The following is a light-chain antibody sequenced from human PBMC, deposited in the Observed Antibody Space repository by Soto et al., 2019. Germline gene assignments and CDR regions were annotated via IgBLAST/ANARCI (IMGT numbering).Light chain of an antibody. CDR3: QQYERYPMT. V-gene: IGKV1-5*03. CDR2: KAS. CDR1: QSISPW. J-gene: IGKJ4*01. Sequence: DSQMTQFPSTLSASVGDRVTITCRASQSISPWLAWYQQKPGKAPKILISKASTLQSGVPPRFSGSGSGTEFTLTISSPQPDDFATYYCQQYERYPMTFGGGTRWIS.